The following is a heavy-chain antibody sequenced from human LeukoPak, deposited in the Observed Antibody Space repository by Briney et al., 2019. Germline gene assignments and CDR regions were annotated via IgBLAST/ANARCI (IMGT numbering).Heavy chain of an antibody. Sequence: GGSLRLSCAASGFTFSSYGMHWVRQAPGKGLEWVAVIWYDGSNKYYADSVKGRITISRDNSKNTLYLQMNSLRAEDTAVYYCARDRVAAAGFNYFDYWGQGTLVTVSS. D-gene: IGHD6-13*01. CDR3: ARDRVAAAGFNYFDY. CDR1: GFTFSSYG. V-gene: IGHV3-33*01. J-gene: IGHJ4*02. CDR2: IWYDGSNK.